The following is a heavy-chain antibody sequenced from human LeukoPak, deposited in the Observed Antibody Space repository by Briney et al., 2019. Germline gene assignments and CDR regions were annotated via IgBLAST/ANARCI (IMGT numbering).Heavy chain of an antibody. D-gene: IGHD5-24*01. CDR3: ARIGPGRDGSNSFDQ. CDR2: INYNGI. CDR1: GLTFSSYD. Sequence: GGSLRLSCAASGLTFSSYDMTWVRQAPGKGLEYVSSINYNGIFSAASVKGRFTISRDNAKNSLYLEMNSLRVEDTAFYYCARIGPGRDGSNSFDQWGQGTLVIVSS. V-gene: IGHV3-69-1*01. J-gene: IGHJ4*02.